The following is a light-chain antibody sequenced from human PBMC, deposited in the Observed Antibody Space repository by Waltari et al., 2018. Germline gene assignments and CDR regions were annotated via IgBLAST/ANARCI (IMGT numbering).Light chain of an antibody. CDR2: DAS. CDR1: QDISNY. V-gene: IGKV1-33*01. CDR3: QQHDNLLT. Sequence: DIQMTQSPSSLSASVGDRVTITCQASQDISNYLNWYQQKPGKAPKLLIYDASNLETGVPSRFSGSGSGTDFTFTISSLQTEDIATYYCQQHDNLLTFGGGTKVEIK. J-gene: IGKJ4*01.